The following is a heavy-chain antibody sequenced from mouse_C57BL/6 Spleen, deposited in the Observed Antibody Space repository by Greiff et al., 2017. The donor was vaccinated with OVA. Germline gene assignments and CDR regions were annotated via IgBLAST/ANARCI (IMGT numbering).Heavy chain of an antibody. CDR2: IRLKSDNYAT. J-gene: IGHJ4*01. CDR3: TAGLLYYYAMDY. D-gene: IGHD2-3*01. V-gene: IGHV6-3*01. CDR1: GFTFSNYW. Sequence: EVQLVESGGGLVQPGGSMKLSCVASGFTFSNYWMNWVRQSPEKGLEWVAQIRLKSDNYATHYAESVKGRFTISRDDSKSSVYLQMNNLRAEDTGIYYCTAGLLYYYAMDYWGQGTSVTVSS.